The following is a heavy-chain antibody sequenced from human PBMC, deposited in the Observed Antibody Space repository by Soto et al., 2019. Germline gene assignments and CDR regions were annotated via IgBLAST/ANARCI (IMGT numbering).Heavy chain of an antibody. D-gene: IGHD2-15*01. CDR3: TTVVVANA. J-gene: IGHJ4*02. CDR1: GFSFSNVW. V-gene: IGHV3-15*01. Sequence: EVQLAESVGGLVKPGGSLRLSCAASGFSFSNVWMSWVRQAPGKGLEWVGRIKSKADGGTTDYAAPVKGRFTISRDDSKNMLYLQMNSLSTEDTAMYYCTTVVVANARGQGTLVTVSS. CDR2: IKSKADGGTT.